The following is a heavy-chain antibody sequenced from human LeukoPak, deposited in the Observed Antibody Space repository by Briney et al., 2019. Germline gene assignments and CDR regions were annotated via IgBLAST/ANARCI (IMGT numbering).Heavy chain of an antibody. Sequence: SETLSLTCTVSGGSISSYYWSWIRQPPGKGLEWIGYIYYSGSTNYNPSLKSRVTISVDTSKNQFSLKLSSVTAADTAVYYCARDLEYYDSSGYSYFDYWGQGNLVTVSS. CDR1: GGSISSYY. V-gene: IGHV4-59*01. CDR3: ARDLEYYDSSGYSYFDY. J-gene: IGHJ4*02. D-gene: IGHD3-22*01. CDR2: IYYSGST.